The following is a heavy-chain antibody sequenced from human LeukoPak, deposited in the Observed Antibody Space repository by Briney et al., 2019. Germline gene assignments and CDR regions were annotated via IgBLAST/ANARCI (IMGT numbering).Heavy chain of an antibody. V-gene: IGHV1-69*13. CDR3: ARAEVRITFGGVIVMYYFDY. Sequence: SVKVSCKASGYNFNTYGISWVRQAPGQGLEWMGGIIPIFGTANYAQKFQGRVTITADESTSTAYMELSSLRSEDTAVYYCARAEVRITFGGVIVMYYFDYWGQGTLVTVSS. D-gene: IGHD3-16*02. CDR2: IIPIFGTA. J-gene: IGHJ4*02. CDR1: GYNFNTYG.